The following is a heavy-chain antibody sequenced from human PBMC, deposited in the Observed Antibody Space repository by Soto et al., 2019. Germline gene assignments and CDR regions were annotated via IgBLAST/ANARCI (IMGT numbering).Heavy chain of an antibody. CDR3: ARRDSHGFFRYFDN. CDR2: TNGNLGTG. Sequence: QVQLVQSGAEVKRPGSSVKVSCKASGGTFSSYPISWVQQAPGQGLEWMGGTNGNLGTGNYAQKFRGRLTITTDISTTTAYMELSSLTSEDTAVYYCARRDSHGFFRYFDNWGQGTLVTVSS. CDR1: GGTFSSYP. J-gene: IGHJ4*02. V-gene: IGHV1-69*06. D-gene: IGHD3-10*01.